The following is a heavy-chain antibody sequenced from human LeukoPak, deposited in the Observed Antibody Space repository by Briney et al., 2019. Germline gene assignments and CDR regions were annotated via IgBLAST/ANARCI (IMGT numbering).Heavy chain of an antibody. D-gene: IGHD6-6*01. Sequence: SETLSLTCAVYGGSFSGCYWSWIRQPPGKGLEWIGEINHSGSTNHNPSLKSRVTISVDTSKNQFSLKLSSVTAADTAVYYCVRPLRRYSSSPGYFQHWGQGTLVTVSS. CDR1: GGSFSGCY. V-gene: IGHV4-34*01. CDR2: INHSGST. J-gene: IGHJ1*01. CDR3: VRPLRRYSSSPGYFQH.